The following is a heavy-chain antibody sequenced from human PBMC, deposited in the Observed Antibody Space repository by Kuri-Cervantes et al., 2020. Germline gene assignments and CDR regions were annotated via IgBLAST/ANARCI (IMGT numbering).Heavy chain of an antibody. D-gene: IGHD3-22*01. CDR2: INHEGIYK. J-gene: IGHJ3*02. Sequence: GGSLRLSCAASGFTFSDQNIQWVRQAPGKGLEWVSYINHEGIYKSYADSVEGRFSISRDNSKDTLYLQVNSLRPEDTAVYYCARGRVTRWLPDAFDIWGQGTMVTVSS. V-gene: IGHV3-30*02. CDR3: ARGRVTRWLPDAFDI. CDR1: GFTFSDQN.